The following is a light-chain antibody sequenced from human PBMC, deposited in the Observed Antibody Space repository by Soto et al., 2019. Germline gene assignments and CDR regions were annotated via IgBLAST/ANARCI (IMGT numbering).Light chain of an antibody. V-gene: IGLV1-51*01. Sequence: QSVLMQPPSVSAAPGQKVTISCSGSSSNIGNNYVSWYQQLPGTAPKLLIYDNNKRPSGIPDRFSGSKSGTSATLGITGLQTGDEADYYCGTWDSSLSAVGWVFGGGTKLTVL. CDR3: GTWDSSLSAVGWV. CDR2: DNN. CDR1: SSNIGNNY. J-gene: IGLJ3*02.